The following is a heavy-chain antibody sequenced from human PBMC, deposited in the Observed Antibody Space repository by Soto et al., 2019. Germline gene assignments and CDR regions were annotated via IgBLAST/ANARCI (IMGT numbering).Heavy chain of an antibody. V-gene: IGHV4-4*07. D-gene: IGHD2-8*01. CDR1: GGSISALY. CDR3: ARGPNWNYYYYGVDV. CDR2: AGSGGGT. J-gene: IGHJ6*02. Sequence: QVQLQESGPGLVKPSETLSLTCTVSGGSISALYWSWIWQPAGKGLAFIGRAGSGGGTDYNPSLRSRVTMSVDSSTNQLSVQLSSVTAADTAVYYCARGPNWNYYYYGVDVWGQGTTFTVSS.